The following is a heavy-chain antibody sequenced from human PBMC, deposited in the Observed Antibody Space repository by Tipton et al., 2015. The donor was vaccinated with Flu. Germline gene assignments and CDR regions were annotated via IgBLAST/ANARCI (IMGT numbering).Heavy chain of an antibody. CDR3: ARGEGLLYWFDP. J-gene: IGHJ5*02. D-gene: IGHD2-2*01. CDR2: IYYSGST. CDR1: GGSISSSSYY. Sequence: TLSLTFTVSGGSISSSSYYWGWIRQPPGKGLEWIGYIYYSGSTNYNPSLKSRVTISVDTFKNQFSLKLSSVTAADTAVYYCARGEGLLYWFDPWGQGTLVTVSS. V-gene: IGHV4-61*05.